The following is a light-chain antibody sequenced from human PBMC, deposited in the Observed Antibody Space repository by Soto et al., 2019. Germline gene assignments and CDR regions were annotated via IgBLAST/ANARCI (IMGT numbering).Light chain of an antibody. CDR1: QSVSSSY. CDR2: GAS. V-gene: IGKV3-20*01. CDR3: QQYGSSPPLT. J-gene: IGKJ4*01. Sequence: EIVLTQSPGTLSLSPGERATLSCRASQSVSSSYLAWYQQRPGQAPRLLIDGASSRATGIPDRFRGSGSGTDFTLTISRLEPEDFAVYYCQQYGSSPPLTFGGGTKVEI.